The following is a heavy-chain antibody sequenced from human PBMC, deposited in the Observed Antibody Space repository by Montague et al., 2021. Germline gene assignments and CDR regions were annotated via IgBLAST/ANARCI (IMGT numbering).Heavy chain of an antibody. CDR2: ISYNGSP. D-gene: IGHD3/OR15-3a*01. CDR1: GGSISRRPYY. J-gene: IGHJ3*02. Sequence: SETLSLTCSVSGGSISRRPYYWAWIRQPPGKGPEWIATISYNGSPYSDSALKSRVTISVDTSKNQLSLRPTSVTATDTAVYYCARLTFAIGDTPEVFDIWGQGTTVTVSS. V-gene: IGHV4-39*01. CDR3: ARLTFAIGDTPEVFDI.